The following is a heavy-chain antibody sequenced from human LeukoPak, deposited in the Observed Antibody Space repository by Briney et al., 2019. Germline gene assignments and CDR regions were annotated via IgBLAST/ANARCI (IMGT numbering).Heavy chain of an antibody. Sequence: SETLSLTCTVSGGSISSGGYYWSWIRQPPGKGLEWIGYIYHSGSTYYNPSLKSRVTISVDRSKNQFSLKLSSVTAADTAVYYCARDTHYSNYPPDYYYYMDVWGKGTTVTVSS. J-gene: IGHJ6*03. CDR2: IYHSGST. D-gene: IGHD4-11*01. CDR1: GGSISSGGYY. CDR3: ARDTHYSNYPPDYYYYMDV. V-gene: IGHV4-30-2*01.